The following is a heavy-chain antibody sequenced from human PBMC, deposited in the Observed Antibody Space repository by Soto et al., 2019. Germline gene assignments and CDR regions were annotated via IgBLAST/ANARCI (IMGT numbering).Heavy chain of an antibody. D-gene: IGHD3-22*01. Sequence: PSETLSLTCTVSGGSISSGGYYWSWIRQHPGKGLEWIGYIYYSGSTYYNPSLKSRVTISVDTSKNQFSLKLSSVTAADTAVYYCARMEVVVIVGMDVWGQGTTVTVSS. J-gene: IGHJ6*02. CDR1: GGSISSGGYY. CDR3: ARMEVVVIVGMDV. CDR2: IYYSGST. V-gene: IGHV4-31*03.